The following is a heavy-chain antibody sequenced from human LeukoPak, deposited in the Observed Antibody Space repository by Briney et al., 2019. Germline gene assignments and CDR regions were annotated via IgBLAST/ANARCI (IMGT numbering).Heavy chain of an antibody. Sequence: GGSLRLSCAASGFTFSSYSMNWVRQAPGKGLEWVSSISSSSSYIYYADSVKGRFTISRDNAKNSLYLQMNSLRAEDTAVYYCASSYCSSTSCYYYYYGMDVWSQGTTVTVSS. CDR2: ISSSSSYI. CDR1: GFTFSSYS. V-gene: IGHV3-21*01. D-gene: IGHD2-2*01. J-gene: IGHJ6*02. CDR3: ASSYCSSTSCYYYYYGMDV.